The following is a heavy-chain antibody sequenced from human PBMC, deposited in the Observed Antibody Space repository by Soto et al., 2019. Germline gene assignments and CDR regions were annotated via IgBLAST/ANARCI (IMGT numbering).Heavy chain of an antibody. V-gene: IGHV3-30-3*01. CDR1: GFTFSSYA. D-gene: IGHD6-13*01. CDR3: ARDLVILAAAVGRYGMDV. J-gene: IGHJ6*02. Sequence: PGGSLRLSCAASGFTFSSYAMHWVHQAPGKGLEWVAVISYDGSNKYYADSVKGRFTISRDNSKNTLYLQMNSLRAEDTAVYYCARDLVILAAAVGRYGMDVWGQGTTVTVSS. CDR2: ISYDGSNK.